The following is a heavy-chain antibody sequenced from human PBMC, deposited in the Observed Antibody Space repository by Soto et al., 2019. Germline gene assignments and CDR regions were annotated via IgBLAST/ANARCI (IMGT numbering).Heavy chain of an antibody. CDR2: IYYSGST. J-gene: IGHJ4*02. CDR3: ARRVERVAMPSGY. D-gene: IGHD2-2*01. Sequence: QVQLQESGPGLVKPSETLSLTCTVSGGSISSYYWSWIRQPPGKGLEWIGYIYYSGSTNYNPDLKSRVTISVDTSKNQFSLKLSSVTGADTAVYYCARRVERVAMPSGYWGQGTLVTVAS. V-gene: IGHV4-59*01. CDR1: GGSISSYY.